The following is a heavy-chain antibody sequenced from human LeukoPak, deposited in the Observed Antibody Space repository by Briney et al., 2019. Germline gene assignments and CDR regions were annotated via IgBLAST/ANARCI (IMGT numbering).Heavy chain of an antibody. V-gene: IGHV3-30*18. CDR3: AKQTDYGAFDY. Sequence: PGRSLRLSCAASGSTFSSYGMHWVRQAPGKGLEWVAVISYDGSNKYYADSVKGRFTISRDNSKNTLYLQMNSLRAEDTAVYYCAKQTDYGAFDYWGQGTLVTVSS. J-gene: IGHJ4*02. CDR2: ISYDGSNK. CDR1: GSTFSSYG. D-gene: IGHD4-17*01.